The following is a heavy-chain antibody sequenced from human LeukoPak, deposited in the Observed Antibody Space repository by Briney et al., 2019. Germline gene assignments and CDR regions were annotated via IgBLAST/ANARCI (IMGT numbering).Heavy chain of an antibody. Sequence: SETLSLTCTVSGGSISSSSYYWGWIRQPPGKGLEWIGSIYYSGSTYYNPSLKSRVTMSVDTSKNQFSLKLSSVTAADTAVYYCARQLHDILTGYYPYYFDYWGQGTLVTVSS. CDR2: IYYSGST. V-gene: IGHV4-39*01. CDR3: ARQLHDILTGYYPYYFDY. D-gene: IGHD3-9*01. J-gene: IGHJ4*02. CDR1: GGSISSSSYY.